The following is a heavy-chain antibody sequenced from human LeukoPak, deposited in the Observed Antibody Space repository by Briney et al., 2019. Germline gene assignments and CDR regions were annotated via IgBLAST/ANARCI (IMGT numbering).Heavy chain of an antibody. CDR3: ARGNYVWGSYRYTAYGY. V-gene: IGHV4-34*01. CDR2: INHSGST. Sequence: PSETLSLTCAVYGGSFSGYYWSWIRQPPGKGLEWIGEINHSGSTNYNPSLKSRVTISVDTSKNQFSLKLSSVTAADTAVYYCARGNYVWGSYRYTAYGYWGQGTLVTASS. D-gene: IGHD3-16*02. CDR1: GGSFSGYY. J-gene: IGHJ4*02.